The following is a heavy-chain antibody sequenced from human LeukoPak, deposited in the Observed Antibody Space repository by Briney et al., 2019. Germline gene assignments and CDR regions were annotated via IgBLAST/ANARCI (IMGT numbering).Heavy chain of an antibody. CDR3: ARAADNYYDSSGYLDY. V-gene: IGHV4-59*11. Sequence: SETLSLTCTVSGGSISSHYWSWIRQPPGKGLEWIGYIYYSGSTNYNPSLKSRVTIPVDTSKNQFSLKLSSVTAADTAVYYSARAADNYYDSSGYLDYWGQGTLVTVSS. D-gene: IGHD3-22*01. CDR2: IYYSGST. CDR1: GGSISSHY. J-gene: IGHJ4*02.